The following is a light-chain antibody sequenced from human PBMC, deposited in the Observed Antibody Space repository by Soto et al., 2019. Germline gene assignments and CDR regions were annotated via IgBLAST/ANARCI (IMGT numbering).Light chain of an antibody. CDR1: QSVSSN. V-gene: IGKV3-15*01. J-gene: IGKJ1*01. CDR3: QHYNHWPPWT. CDR2: GAS. Sequence: EVVMTQSTATLSMSPGERATLSCRASQSVSSNLAWYQQKPGQAPRLLIYGASTRATGIPARFSGSGSGTEFTLTISSLQSEDFAVYYCQHYNHWPPWTFGQGTKVEIK.